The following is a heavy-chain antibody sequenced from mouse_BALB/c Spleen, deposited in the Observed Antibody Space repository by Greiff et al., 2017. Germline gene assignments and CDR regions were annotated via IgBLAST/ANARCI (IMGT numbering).Heavy chain of an antibody. J-gene: IGHJ4*01. CDR3: ARVELGGYAMDY. CDR2: ISSGGST. D-gene: IGHD4-1*01. CDR1: GFTFSSYA. V-gene: IGHV5-6-5*01. Sequence: EVKLVESGGGLVKPGGSLKLSCAASGFTFSSYAMSWVRQTPEKRLEWVASISSGGSTYYPDSVKGRFTISRDNARNILYLQMSSLRSEDTAMYYCARVELGGYAMDYWGQGTSVTVSS.